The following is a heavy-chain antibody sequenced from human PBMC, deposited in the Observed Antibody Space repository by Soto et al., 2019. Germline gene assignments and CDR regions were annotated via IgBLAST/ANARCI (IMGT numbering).Heavy chain of an antibody. CDR3: AKATATGGGAFDI. D-gene: IGHD2-8*02. V-gene: IGHV3-23*01. J-gene: IGHJ3*02. Sequence: GGSLRLSCAASGFTFSSYGMTWVRQAPGKGLEWVSFSSATGAGTYYADSVKGRFTISRDNSKNTLYLQMTSLRADDTAVYYCAKATATGGGAFDICGQGTMVTVSS. CDR2: SSATGAGT. CDR1: GFTFSSYG.